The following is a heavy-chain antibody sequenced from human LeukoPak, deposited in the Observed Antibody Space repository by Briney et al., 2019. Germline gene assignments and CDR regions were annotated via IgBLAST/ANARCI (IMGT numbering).Heavy chain of an antibody. CDR3: AREVAGTGGFDY. J-gene: IGHJ4*02. CDR1: GDSVSSNSAA. Sequence: SQTLSLTCAISGDSVSSNSAAWNWIRQSPSRGLEWLGRTYYRSRWYNDCALSVKSRIIVNPDTSRNQFSLQLDSVTPEDTAVYYCAREVAGTGGFDYWGQGTLVTVSS. CDR2: TYYRSRWYN. V-gene: IGHV6-1*01. D-gene: IGHD2-15*01.